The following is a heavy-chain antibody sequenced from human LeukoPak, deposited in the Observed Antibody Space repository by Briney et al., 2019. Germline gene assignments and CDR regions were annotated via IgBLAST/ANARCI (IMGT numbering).Heavy chain of an antibody. V-gene: IGHV1-69*05. CDR2: IIPIFGTA. D-gene: IGHD2-15*01. CDR3: ARYYCSGGSCYYMDV. Sequence: SVKVSCKASGGTFSSYAISWVRQAPGQGLEWMGGIIPIFGTANYAQKFQGRVTITTDESTSTAYMELSSLRSEDTAVYYCARYYCSGGSCYYMDVWGKGTTVTVSS. J-gene: IGHJ6*03. CDR1: GGTFSSYA.